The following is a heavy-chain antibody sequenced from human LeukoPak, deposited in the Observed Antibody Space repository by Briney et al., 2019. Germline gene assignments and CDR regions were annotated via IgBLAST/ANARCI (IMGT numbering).Heavy chain of an antibody. CDR2: ISSNGGST. Sequence: GGSLRLSCAASGFTFSSYAMHWVRQAPGKGLEYVSAISSNGGSTYYANSVKGRFTISRDNSKNTLYLQMGSLRAEDTAVYYCARVRGEAFDIWGQGTMVTVSS. CDR3: ARVRGEAFDI. J-gene: IGHJ3*02. V-gene: IGHV3-64*01. CDR1: GFTFSSYA.